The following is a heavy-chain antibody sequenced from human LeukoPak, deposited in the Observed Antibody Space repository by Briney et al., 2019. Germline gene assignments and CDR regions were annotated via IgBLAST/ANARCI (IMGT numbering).Heavy chain of an antibody. CDR1: GFTFSSYA. J-gene: IGHJ4*02. V-gene: IGHV3-23*01. Sequence: GGSLRLSCAASGFTFSSYAMSWVRQAPGKGLEWVSAMSGSGGSTYYADSVKGRFTISRDNSKNTLYLQMNSLRTEDTAVYYCTKNPKFGELLKWGQGTLVTVSS. CDR3: TKNPKFGELLK. D-gene: IGHD3-10*01. CDR2: MSGSGGST.